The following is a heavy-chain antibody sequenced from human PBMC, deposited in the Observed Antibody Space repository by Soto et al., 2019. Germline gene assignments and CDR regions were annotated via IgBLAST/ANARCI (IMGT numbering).Heavy chain of an antibody. Sequence: SVKVSCKASGGTFSSYAISWVRQAPGQGLEWMGGIIPIFGTANYAQKFQGRVTITADESTSTAYMGLSSLRSEDTAVYYCARDSPTYSSGYYWYFDYWGQGTLVTVSS. CDR2: IIPIFGTA. CDR3: ARDSPTYSSGYYWYFDY. J-gene: IGHJ4*02. V-gene: IGHV1-69*13. CDR1: GGTFSSYA. D-gene: IGHD3-22*01.